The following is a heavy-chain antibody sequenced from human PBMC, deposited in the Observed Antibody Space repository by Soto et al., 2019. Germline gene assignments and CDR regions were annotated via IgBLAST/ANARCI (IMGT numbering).Heavy chain of an antibody. D-gene: IGHD2-2*01. CDR3: ARVPAANYYGMDV. CDR2: IYSGGST. CDR1: GFTVSSNY. Sequence: GGSLRLSCAASGFTVSSNYMSWVRQAPGKGLEWVSVIYSGGSTYYADSVKGRFTISRDNSKNTLYLQMNSLRAEVTAVYYCARVPAANYYGMDVWGQGTTVTV. J-gene: IGHJ6*02. V-gene: IGHV3-53*01.